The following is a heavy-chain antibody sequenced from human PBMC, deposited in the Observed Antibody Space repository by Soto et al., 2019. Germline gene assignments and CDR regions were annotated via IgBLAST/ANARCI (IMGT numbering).Heavy chain of an antibody. Sequence: SETLSLTCAVYGGSFSGYYWSWIRQPPGKGLEWIGEINHSGSTNYNPSLKSRVTISVDTSKNQFSLKLSSVTAADTAVYYCARGRGSGWYTYYYYYYGMDVWGQGTTVTVSS. J-gene: IGHJ6*02. V-gene: IGHV4-34*01. CDR3: ARGRGSGWYTYYYYYYGMDV. D-gene: IGHD6-19*01. CDR2: INHSGST. CDR1: GGSFSGYY.